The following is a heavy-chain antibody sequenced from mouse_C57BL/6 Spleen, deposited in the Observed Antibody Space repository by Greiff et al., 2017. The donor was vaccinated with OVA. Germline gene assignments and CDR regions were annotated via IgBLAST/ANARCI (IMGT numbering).Heavy chain of an antibody. Sequence: EVKLLEPGAGLVKPGGSVKLSCAASGFTFSSYSMHWVQQTPGKRLEWVGTISPGGSYTYYPENVKGRFTITRDNAKNMLYLQLSHLKSEDTAVYYCAREERRVAPHFGYWGQGTTLTVSS. D-gene: IGHD1-3*01. CDR2: ISPGGSYT. V-gene: IGHV5-4*01. CDR3: AREERRVAPHFGY. CDR1: GFTFSSYS. J-gene: IGHJ2*01.